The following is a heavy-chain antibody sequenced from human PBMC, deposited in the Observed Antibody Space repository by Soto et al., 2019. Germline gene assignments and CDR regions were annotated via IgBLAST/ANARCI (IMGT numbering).Heavy chain of an antibody. D-gene: IGHD2-15*01. V-gene: IGHV1-3*01. CDR3: ASGPLVAANAGYYYYGMDV. CDR2: INAGNGNT. Sequence: ASVKVSCKASGYTFTSYAMHWVRQAPGQRLEWMGWINAGNGNTKYSQKFQGRVTITRDTSASTAYMELSSLRSDDTAVYYCASGPLVAANAGYYYYGMDVWGQGTTVTVSS. CDR1: GYTFTSYA. J-gene: IGHJ6*02.